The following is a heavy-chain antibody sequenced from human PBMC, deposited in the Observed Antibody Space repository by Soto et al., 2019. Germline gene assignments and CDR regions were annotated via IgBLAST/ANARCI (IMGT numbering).Heavy chain of an antibody. V-gene: IGHV4-31*03. Sequence: SETLSLTCTVSGGSISSGGYYWSWIRQHPGKGLEWIGYIYYSGSTYYNPSLKSRVTISVDTSKNQFSLKLSSVTAADTAVYYCARGFRHTIFDPYYYYYYMDVWGKGTTVTVSS. CDR1: GGSISSGGYY. CDR2: IYYSGST. CDR3: ARGFRHTIFDPYYYYYYMDV. J-gene: IGHJ6*03. D-gene: IGHD3-3*01.